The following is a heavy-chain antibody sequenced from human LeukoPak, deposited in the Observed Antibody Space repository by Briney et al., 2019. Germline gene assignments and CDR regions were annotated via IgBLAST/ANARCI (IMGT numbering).Heavy chain of an antibody. Sequence: SSVKVSCKASGGTFTSYAITWVRQAPGQGLEWMGKIIPISGTTNYAQKFQGRVTFTADESTSTAYMELSSLRSEDTALYYCARKLRLGGNWFDPWGQGTLVTVSS. V-gene: IGHV1-69*15. CDR3: ARKLRLGGNWFDP. CDR1: GGTFTSYA. J-gene: IGHJ5*02. D-gene: IGHD1-26*01. CDR2: IIPISGTT.